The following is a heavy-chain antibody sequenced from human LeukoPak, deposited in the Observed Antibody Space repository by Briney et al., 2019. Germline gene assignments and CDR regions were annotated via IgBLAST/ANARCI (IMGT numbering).Heavy chain of an antibody. CDR1: GFTFSSYA. D-gene: IGHD5-12*01. CDR2: ISGSGGST. J-gene: IGHJ5*02. CDR3: VKSRYSGYDTNWFDP. V-gene: IGHV3-23*01. Sequence: GGSLRLSCAASGFTFSSYAMSWVRQAPGKGLEWVSAISGSGGSTYYADSVKGRFTISRDNSKNTLYLQMNSLRAEDTAVYYCVKSRYSGYDTNWFDPWGQGTLVTVSS.